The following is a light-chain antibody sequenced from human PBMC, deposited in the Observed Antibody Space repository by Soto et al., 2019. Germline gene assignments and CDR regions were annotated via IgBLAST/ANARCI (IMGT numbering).Light chain of an antibody. J-gene: IGLJ2*01. Sequence: QSVLTQPASVSGSPGQSITLSCTGTSSDVGSYNLVSWYQQHPGKAPKLMIYEVSKRPSGVSNRFSGSKSGNTASLTISGLPAEDEADYYCCSYAGSSTYVVFGGGTKLTVL. CDR1: SSDVGSYNL. CDR3: CSYAGSSTYVV. V-gene: IGLV2-23*02. CDR2: EVS.